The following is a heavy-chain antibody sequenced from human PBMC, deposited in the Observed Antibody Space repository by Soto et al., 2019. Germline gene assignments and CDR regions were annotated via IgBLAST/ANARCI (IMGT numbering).Heavy chain of an antibody. CDR1: GGSISRYY. CDR2: IYYSGST. V-gene: IGHV4-59*01. J-gene: IGHJ4*02. D-gene: IGHD1-1*01. Sequence: SETLSLTCTVSGGSISRYYWSWIRQPPGKGLEFIGHIYYSGSTHYNPPLKSRVTISVDTSKNQFSLKLTSVTAADTAVYYCAREGRMGTFDYWGQGALVTVSS. CDR3: AREGRMGTFDY.